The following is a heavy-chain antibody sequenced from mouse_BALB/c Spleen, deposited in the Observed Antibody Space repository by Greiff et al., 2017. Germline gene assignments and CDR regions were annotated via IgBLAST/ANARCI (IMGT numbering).Heavy chain of an antibody. V-gene: IGHV5-4*02. CDR1: GFTFSDYY. J-gene: IGHJ4*01. CDR3: ARRSGYVGYAMDY. Sequence: EVQVVESGGGLVKPGGSLKLSCAASGFTFSDYYMYWVRQTPEKRLEWVATISDGGSYTYYPDSVKGRFTISRDNAKNNLYLQMSSLKSEDTAMYYCARRSGYVGYAMDYWGQGTSVTVSS. CDR2: ISDGGSYT. D-gene: IGHD3-1*01.